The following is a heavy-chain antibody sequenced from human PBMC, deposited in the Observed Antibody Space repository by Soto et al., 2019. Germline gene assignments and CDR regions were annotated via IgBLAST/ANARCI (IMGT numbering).Heavy chain of an antibody. J-gene: IGHJ1*01. D-gene: IGHD6-6*01. CDR3: ARENSRISPRLFQH. CDR1: GFIFSYYA. CDR2: ISPAGTNQ. V-gene: IGHV3-30-3*01. Sequence: GGSLRLSCVASGFIFSYYAMHWARQAPGKGLEWVALISPAGTNQYYADSAKGRFTISRDNSKNTLYLQMNSLRPEDTGLYYCARENSRISPRLFQHWGHGTLVTVSS.